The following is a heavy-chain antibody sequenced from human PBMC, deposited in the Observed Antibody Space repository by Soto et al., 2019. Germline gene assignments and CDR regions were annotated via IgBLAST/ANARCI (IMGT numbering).Heavy chain of an antibody. D-gene: IGHD2-2*01. CDR1: GCSFTSYW. Sequence: GESLKISCKGSGCSFTSYWIGWVRQMPGKGLEWMGIIYPGDSDTRYSPSFQGQVTISADKSISTAYLQWSSLKASDTAMYYCARLIGGYCSSTSCFRGWFDPWGQGTLVTVSS. CDR2: IYPGDSDT. J-gene: IGHJ5*02. V-gene: IGHV5-51*01. CDR3: ARLIGGYCSSTSCFRGWFDP.